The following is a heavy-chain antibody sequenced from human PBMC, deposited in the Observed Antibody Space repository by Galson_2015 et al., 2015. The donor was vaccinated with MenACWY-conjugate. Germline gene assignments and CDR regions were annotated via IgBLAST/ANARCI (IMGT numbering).Heavy chain of an antibody. CDR3: VKTKLVPFAY. Sequence: SLRLSCAASGFTFSSYAMHWVRQAPGKGLEYVPAISSNGGTTYYTDSVKGRFTISRDNSKNTLYPQMSSLRAEDTAVYFCVKTKLVPFAYWGQGTLVTVSS. CDR1: GFTFSSYA. D-gene: IGHD6-6*01. J-gene: IGHJ4*02. CDR2: ISSNGGTT. V-gene: IGHV3-64D*06.